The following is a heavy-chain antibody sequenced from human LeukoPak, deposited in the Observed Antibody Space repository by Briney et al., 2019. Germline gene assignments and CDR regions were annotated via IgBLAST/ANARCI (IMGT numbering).Heavy chain of an antibody. Sequence: GGSLRLSCAASGFTFDDYAMHWVRQAPGKGLEWVSGISWNSGSIGYADSVKGRFTISRDNAKNSLYLQMNSLRAEGTALYYCAKDIRSTRYCSGGSCYSVIFSGFDYWGQGTLVTVSS. V-gene: IGHV3-9*01. CDR1: GFTFDDYA. J-gene: IGHJ4*02. CDR2: ISWNSGSI. CDR3: AKDIRSTRYCSGGSCYSVIFSGFDY. D-gene: IGHD2-15*01.